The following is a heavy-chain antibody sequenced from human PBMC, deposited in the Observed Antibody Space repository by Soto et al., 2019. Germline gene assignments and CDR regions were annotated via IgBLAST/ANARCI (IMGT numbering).Heavy chain of an antibody. CDR2: INPMGGST. D-gene: IGHD6-13*01. J-gene: IGHJ5*02. V-gene: IGHV1-46*01. Sequence: ASVKVSCKASGYTFINYYIHWVRQAPGQGLEWMAIINPMGGSTNYAQEFQGKVTLTSDTSTSTVYMELSSLRFEDTALFYCARDLAAGDLWGQGTLVTVS. CDR1: GYTFINYY. CDR3: ARDLAAGDL.